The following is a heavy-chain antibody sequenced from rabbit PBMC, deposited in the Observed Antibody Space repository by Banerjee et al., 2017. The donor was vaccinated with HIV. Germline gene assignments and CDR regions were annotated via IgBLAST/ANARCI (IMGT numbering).Heavy chain of an antibody. Sequence: QSLEESGGDLVKPGASLTLTCTASGFPFSNTYYMCWVRQAPGKGLEWIGCIYTDSGSAYYASWAKGRFTISKTSSTTVTLQMTSLTAADTATYFCTREGDLWGPGTLVTVS. CDR3: TREGDL. J-gene: IGHJ6*01. V-gene: IGHV1S40*01. CDR1: GFPFSNTYY. CDR2: IYTDSGSA.